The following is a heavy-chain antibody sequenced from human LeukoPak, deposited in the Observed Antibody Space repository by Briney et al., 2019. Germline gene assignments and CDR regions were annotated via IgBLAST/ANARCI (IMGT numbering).Heavy chain of an antibody. D-gene: IGHD5-12*01. CDR1: GGSFSGYY. CDR2: INHSGST. CDR3: ARSPRLPRRRPQPSPYFDY. J-gene: IGHJ4*02. Sequence: SETLSLTCAVYGGSFSGYYWSWIRQPPGKGLEWIGEINHSGSTNYNPSLKSRVTISVDTSKSQFSLKLSSVTAADTAVYYCARSPRLPRRRPQPSPYFDYWGQGTLVTVSS. V-gene: IGHV4-34*01.